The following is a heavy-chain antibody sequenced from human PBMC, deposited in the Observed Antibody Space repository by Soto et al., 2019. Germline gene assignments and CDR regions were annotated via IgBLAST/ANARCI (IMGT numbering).Heavy chain of an antibody. V-gene: IGHV3-9*01. CDR2: ISCNSVSI. CDR1: GFTFDDYA. D-gene: IGHD4-17*01. J-gene: IGHJ4*02. Sequence: GGSLRLSCAASGFTFDDYAMHWVRQAPGKGLEWVSGISCNSVSIGYADSVKGRFTISRDNAKNSLYLQMNSLRAEDTALYYCAKDISGTVGFDYWGQGTLVTF. CDR3: AKDISGTVGFDY.